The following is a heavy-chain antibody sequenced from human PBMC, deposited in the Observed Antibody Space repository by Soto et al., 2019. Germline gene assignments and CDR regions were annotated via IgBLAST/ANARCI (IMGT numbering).Heavy chain of an antibody. V-gene: IGHV3-74*01. CDR2: INSDGSST. CDR1: GFTFSSYW. J-gene: IGHJ6*02. Sequence: PGGSLRLSCAASGFTFSSYWMHWVRQAPGKGLVWVSRINSDGSSTSYADSVKGRFTISRDNAKNTLYLQMNSLRAEDTAVYYCARDTKGVAVAGTDRTPLYYYYYYGMDVWGQGTTLTVSS. CDR3: ARDTKGVAVAGTDRTPLYYYYYYGMDV. D-gene: IGHD6-19*01.